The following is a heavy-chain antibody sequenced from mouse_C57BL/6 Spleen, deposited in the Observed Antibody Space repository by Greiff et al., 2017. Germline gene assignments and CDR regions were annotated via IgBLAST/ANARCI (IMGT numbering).Heavy chain of an antibody. CDR1: GYTFTDYE. J-gene: IGHJ2*01. V-gene: IGHV1-15*01. CDR3: TISLRGY. CDR2: IDPETGGT. D-gene: IGHD1-1*01. Sequence: QVQLQQSGAELVRPGASVTLSCKASGYTFTDYEMHWVKQTPVHGLEWIGAIDPETGGTAYNQKFKGKAILTADKSSSTAYMELRSLTSEDSAVYYCTISLRGYWGQGTTLTGSS.